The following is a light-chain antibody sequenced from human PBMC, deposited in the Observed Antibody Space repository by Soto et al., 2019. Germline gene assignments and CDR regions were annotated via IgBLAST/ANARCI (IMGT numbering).Light chain of an antibody. Sequence: DIQMTQSPSSLSASVGDRVTITCRASQGISNYLAWYQQKPGKVPKLLIYAAFTLQSGLPSRFSGSGSRTDFTLTISSLQPEDVATSYWQKYNSAPRTFGQGTRLQI. CDR3: QKYNSAPRT. J-gene: IGKJ5*01. CDR1: QGISNY. CDR2: AAF. V-gene: IGKV1-27*01.